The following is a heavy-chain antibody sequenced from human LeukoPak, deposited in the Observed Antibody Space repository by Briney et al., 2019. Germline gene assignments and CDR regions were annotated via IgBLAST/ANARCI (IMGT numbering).Heavy chain of an antibody. CDR1: GGSISSSSYY. D-gene: IGHD3-3*01. Sequence: SETLSLTCTVSGGSISSSSYYWGWIRQPPGKGLEWIGYIYYSGSTNYNPSLKSRVTISVDTSKNQFSLKLSSVTAADTAVYYCARSPVTIFGVVYYFDYWGQGTLVTVSS. CDR2: IYYSGST. CDR3: ARSPVTIFGVVYYFDY. V-gene: IGHV4-61*05. J-gene: IGHJ4*02.